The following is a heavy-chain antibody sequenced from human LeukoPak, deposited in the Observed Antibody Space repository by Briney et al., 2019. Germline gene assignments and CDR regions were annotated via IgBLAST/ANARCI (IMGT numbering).Heavy chain of an antibody. J-gene: IGHJ3*01. CDR3: ARAGGSRYGYAFDV. CDR2: IWHGGSNK. CDR1: GFTFSDYG. Sequence: GGSLRLSCVASGFTFSDYGMHWVRQAPGKGLEWVAVIWHGGSNKYYADSVKGRFTISRDNSENTLYLQMNSLRVEDTALFYCARAGGSRYGYAFDVWGQGTLVTVSS. D-gene: IGHD5-12*01. V-gene: IGHV3-33*01.